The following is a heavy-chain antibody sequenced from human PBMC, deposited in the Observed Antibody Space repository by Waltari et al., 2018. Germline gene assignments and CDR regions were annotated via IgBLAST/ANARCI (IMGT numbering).Heavy chain of an antibody. CDR3: AHSLPDYDFWSGYRFAFDP. J-gene: IGHJ5*02. D-gene: IGHD3-3*01. CDR1: GFSLSTSGVG. Sequence: QITLKESGPTLVKPTQTLTLTCTFSGFSLSTSGVGVGWIRQPPGKALEWLALIYWTDDKRYSPSLKSRLTITKDTSKNQVVLTMTNMDPVDTATYYCAHSLPDYDFWSGYRFAFDPWGQGTLVTVSS. CDR2: IYWTDDK. V-gene: IGHV2-5*01.